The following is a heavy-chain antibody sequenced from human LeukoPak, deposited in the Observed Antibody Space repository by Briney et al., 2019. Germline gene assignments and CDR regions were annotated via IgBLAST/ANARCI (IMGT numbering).Heavy chain of an antibody. J-gene: IGHJ6*03. Sequence: ASVKVSCKASGYTFTGYYMHWVRQAPGQGLEWMGWINPNSGGTNYAQNFQGRVTMTRDTSISTAYMELSRLRSDDTAVYYCARAYGSGSSNYYYYMDVWGKGTTVTISS. V-gene: IGHV1-2*02. CDR1: GYTFTGYY. CDR2: INPNSGGT. CDR3: ARAYGSGSSNYYYYMDV. D-gene: IGHD3-10*01.